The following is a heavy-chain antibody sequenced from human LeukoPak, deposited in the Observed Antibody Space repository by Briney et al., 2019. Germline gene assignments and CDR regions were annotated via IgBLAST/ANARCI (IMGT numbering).Heavy chain of an antibody. CDR3: ANSSRPHWFDP. CDR2: IYYTGST. J-gene: IGHJ5*02. Sequence: SETLSLTCTVSGGSVNSYCWSWIRQPPGKGLGCIGYIYYTGSTNYKPSLRSRFTLSVDTSRDQFSLKRRAVTAADTAVHYCANSSRPHWFDPWGQGTLVTVSS. CDR1: GGSVNSYC. V-gene: IGHV4-59*02. D-gene: IGHD6-13*01.